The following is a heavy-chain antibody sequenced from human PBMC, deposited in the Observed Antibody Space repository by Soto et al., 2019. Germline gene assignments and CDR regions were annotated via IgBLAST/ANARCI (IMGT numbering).Heavy chain of an antibody. Sequence: RSLTCTVSGGSISSYYWSWIRQPPRKGLEWIGYIYYSGSTNYNPSLKSRVTISVDTSKNQFSLKLSSVTAADTAVYYCAREVRMEVHDSSGPGFDPWGQGTLVTVSS. V-gene: IGHV4-59*01. CDR2: IYYSGST. J-gene: IGHJ5*02. CDR3: AREVRMEVHDSSGPGFDP. D-gene: IGHD3-22*01. CDR1: GGSISSYY.